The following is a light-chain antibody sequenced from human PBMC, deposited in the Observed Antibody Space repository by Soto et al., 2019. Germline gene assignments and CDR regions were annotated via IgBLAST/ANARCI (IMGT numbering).Light chain of an antibody. J-gene: IGKJ1*01. Sequence: EIVMTQSPATLSVSPGERATLSCRASQSVSSNLAWYQQKPGQAPRLLIYGASTRATGIPARFSGSGSGTQFTLTISSLRSEEFAVYYCQQYNGWPPWTFGQGTKVEIK. CDR2: GAS. V-gene: IGKV3-15*01. CDR1: QSVSSN. CDR3: QQYNGWPPWT.